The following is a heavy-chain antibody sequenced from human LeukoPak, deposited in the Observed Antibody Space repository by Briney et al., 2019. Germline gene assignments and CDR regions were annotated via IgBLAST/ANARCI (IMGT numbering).Heavy chain of an antibody. Sequence: GGSLRLSCAASGFTFSSYAMHWVRQAPGKGLEWVAVISYDGSNKYYADSVKGRFTISRDNSKNTLYLQMNSLRAEDTAVHYCARGGLSDLIYFDYWGQGTLVTVSS. CDR1: GFTFSSYA. D-gene: IGHD3-16*02. V-gene: IGHV3-30*04. J-gene: IGHJ4*02. CDR3: ARGGLSDLIYFDY. CDR2: ISYDGSNK.